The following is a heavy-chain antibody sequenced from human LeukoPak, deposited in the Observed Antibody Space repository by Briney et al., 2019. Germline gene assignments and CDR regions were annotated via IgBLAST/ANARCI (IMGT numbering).Heavy chain of an antibody. D-gene: IGHD2-2*01. CDR2: ISGSCGST. CDR3: AKPPGRYCSSTSCYLAAFDI. J-gene: IGHJ3*02. CDR1: GFTFSSYA. V-gene: IGHV3-23*01. Sequence: GGSLRLSCAASGFTFSSYAMSWVRQAPGKGLEWVSAISGSCGSTYYADSVKGRFTISRDNSKNTLYLQMNSLRAEDTAVYYCAKPPGRYCSSTSCYLAAFDIWGQGTMVTVSS.